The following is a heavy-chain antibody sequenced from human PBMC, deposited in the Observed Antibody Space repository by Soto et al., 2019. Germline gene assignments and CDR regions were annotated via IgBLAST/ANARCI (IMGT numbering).Heavy chain of an antibody. CDR3: ARDTPYSTVTTRSLDY. Sequence: KGLEWVAVIWYAGSNKYYADSVKGRFTISRDNSKNTLYLQMNSLRAEDTAVYYCARDTPYSTVTTRSLDYWCEGALVS. J-gene: IGHJ4*02. CDR2: IWYAGSNK. D-gene: IGHD4-17*01. V-gene: IGHV3-33*01.